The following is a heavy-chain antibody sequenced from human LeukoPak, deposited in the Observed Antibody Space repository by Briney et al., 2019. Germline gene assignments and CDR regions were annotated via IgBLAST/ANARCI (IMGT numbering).Heavy chain of an antibody. Sequence: GGSLRLSCAASGFTFNSYWMNWVRQAPGKGMEWVANIKRDGSEKYYVDSVKGRFTISRDNAKNSLDLQMNSLRVEDTAVYYCARLGPASSGWPESFDYWGQGTLVTVSS. V-gene: IGHV3-7*03. CDR3: ARLGPASSGWPESFDY. CDR1: GFTFNSYW. D-gene: IGHD6-19*01. CDR2: IKRDGSEK. J-gene: IGHJ4*02.